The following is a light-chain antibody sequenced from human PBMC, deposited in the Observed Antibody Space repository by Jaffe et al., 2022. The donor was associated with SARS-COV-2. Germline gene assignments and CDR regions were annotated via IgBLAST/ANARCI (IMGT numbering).Light chain of an antibody. Sequence: DIVMTQSPDSLAVSLGERATISCKSSQSVLYGSNNYLAWFQQKPGQPPKLLIYWASTRESGVPDRFSGSGSGTDFILTISSLQAEDVAVYYCQQYYSSPLTFGGGTKVEIK. CDR2: WAS. V-gene: IGKV4-1*01. J-gene: IGKJ4*01. CDR1: QSVLYGSNNY. CDR3: QQYYSSPLT.